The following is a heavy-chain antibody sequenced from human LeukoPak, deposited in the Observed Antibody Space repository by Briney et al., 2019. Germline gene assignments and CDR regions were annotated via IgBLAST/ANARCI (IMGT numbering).Heavy chain of an antibody. CDR3: ARHGYFDWSFVYFDY. J-gene: IGHJ4*02. CDR1: GYSFTSYG. CDR2: IYPGDSDT. V-gene: IGHV5-51*01. Sequence: GESLKISCKGSGYSFTSYGIGWVRQMPGKGLEWMGIIYPGDSDTRYSPSFQGQVTISADKSISTAYLQWSSLKASDTAMYYCARHGYFDWSFVYFDYWGQGTLVTVSS. D-gene: IGHD3-9*01.